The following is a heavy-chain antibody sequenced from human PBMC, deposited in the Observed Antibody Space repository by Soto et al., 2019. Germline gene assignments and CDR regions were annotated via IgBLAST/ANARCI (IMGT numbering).Heavy chain of an antibody. CDR1: GFTVSSNY. D-gene: IGHD6-6*01. Sequence: PGGSLRLSCAASGFTVSSNYMSWVRQAPGKGLEWVSVIYSGGSTYYADSVKGRFTIPRDNSKNTLYLQMNSLRAEDTAVYYCASKWVYSSSPYYYYYGMDVWGQGTTVTVSS. J-gene: IGHJ6*02. CDR3: ASKWVYSSSPYYYYYGMDV. V-gene: IGHV3-53*01. CDR2: IYSGGST.